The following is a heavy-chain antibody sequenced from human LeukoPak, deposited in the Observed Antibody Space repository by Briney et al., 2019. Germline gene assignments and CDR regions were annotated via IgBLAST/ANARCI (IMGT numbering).Heavy chain of an antibody. CDR2: INPNSGGT. Sequence: ASVKVSCKASGYTFTGYYMHWVRQAPGQGLEWMGWINPNSGGTNYGQKFQGRVSMTRDTSISTAYMELRRLRPNDTAVYYCAREPGYSYGKDVFDYWGQGTLVTVSS. J-gene: IGHJ4*02. CDR3: AREPGYSYGKDVFDY. CDR1: GYTFTGYY. V-gene: IGHV1-2*02. D-gene: IGHD5-18*01.